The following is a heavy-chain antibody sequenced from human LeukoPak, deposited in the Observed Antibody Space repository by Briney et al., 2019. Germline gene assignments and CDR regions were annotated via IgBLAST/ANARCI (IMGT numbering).Heavy chain of an antibody. J-gene: IGHJ4*02. CDR1: GFTFRSHA. CDR3: AKYAITMIVVS. Sequence: GGSLRLSCVGSGFTFRSHAMSWVRQAPEKGLEFVSGIYENGGTTYYADSVKGRFSISRDNSKNTLYLQMDSLRGEDTAVYYCAKYAITMIVVSWGQGTLVTVSS. CDR2: IYENGGTT. V-gene: IGHV3-23*01. D-gene: IGHD3-22*01.